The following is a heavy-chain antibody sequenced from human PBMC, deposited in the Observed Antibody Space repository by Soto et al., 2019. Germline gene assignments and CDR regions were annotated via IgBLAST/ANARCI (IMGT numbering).Heavy chain of an antibody. CDR2: IIPIFGTA. V-gene: IGHV1-69*13. D-gene: IGHD6-25*01. CDR1: GGTKSSYA. J-gene: IGHJ4*02. Sequence: SVKLSCKASGGTKSSYAISWVRQAPGQGLEWMGGIIPIFGTANYAQKFQGRVTITADESTSTAYMELSSLRSEDTAVYYCAREGTGSSGYDYWGQGTLVTVS. CDR3: AREGTGSSGYDY.